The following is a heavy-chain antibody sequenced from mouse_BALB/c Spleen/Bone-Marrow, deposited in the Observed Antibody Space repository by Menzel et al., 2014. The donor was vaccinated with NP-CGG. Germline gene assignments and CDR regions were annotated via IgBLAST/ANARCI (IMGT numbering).Heavy chain of an antibody. Sequence: QVQLQQSGAELARPGASVRLSCEASGYTFTSYWMQWVKQRPGQGLEWIGAIYPGDGDTRYTQKFKGKATLTADKSSSTAYMQLSSLASEDSAVYYCARGGLFDYWGQGTTLTVSS. J-gene: IGHJ2*01. CDR3: ARGGLFDY. CDR2: IYPGDGDT. D-gene: IGHD3-2*02. V-gene: IGHV1-87*01. CDR1: GYTFTSYW.